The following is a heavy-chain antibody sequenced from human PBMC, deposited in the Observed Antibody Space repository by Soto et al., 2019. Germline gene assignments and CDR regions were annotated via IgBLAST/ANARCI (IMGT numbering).Heavy chain of an antibody. J-gene: IGHJ4*02. CDR3: AIDLDGSGSYYTDY. CDR1: GYTFTNYG. Sequence: QVQLVPSGAEVKKPGASVKVSCKASGYTFTNYGISWVRQAPGQGREWMGWISAYKGDTNYAQNLRGRVTMTTDTSTNTAYMELRSLRDDDTAVYYCAIDLDGSGSYYTDYWGPGTLVTVSS. D-gene: IGHD3-10*01. CDR2: ISAYKGDT. V-gene: IGHV1-18*01.